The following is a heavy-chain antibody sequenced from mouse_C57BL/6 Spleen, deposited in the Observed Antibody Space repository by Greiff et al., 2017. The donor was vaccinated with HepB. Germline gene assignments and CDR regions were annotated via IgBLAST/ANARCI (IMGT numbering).Heavy chain of an antibody. V-gene: IGHV1-69*01. CDR3: ARTYDGYYVRFAY. CDR1: GYTFTSYW. Sequence: VQLQQPGAELVMPGASVKLSCKASGYTFTSYWMHWVKQRPGQGLEWIGEIDPSDSYTNYNQKFKGKSTLTVDKSSSTAYMQLSSLTSEDSAVYYCARTYDGYYVRFAYWGQGTLVTVSA. J-gene: IGHJ3*01. D-gene: IGHD2-3*01. CDR2: IDPSDSYT.